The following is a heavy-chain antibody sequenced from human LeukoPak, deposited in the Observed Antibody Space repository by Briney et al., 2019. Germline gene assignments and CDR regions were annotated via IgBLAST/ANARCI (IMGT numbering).Heavy chain of an antibody. V-gene: IGHV4-59*01. CDR2: IYYSGST. CDR1: GGSISSYY. J-gene: IGHJ5*02. D-gene: IGHD4-17*01. CDR3: ARETTVTTSWFDP. Sequence: SETLSLTCTVSGGSISSYYWSWIRQPPGKGLERSGYIYYSGSTNYNPSLKSRVTISVDTSKNQFSLKLSSVTAADTAVYYCARETTVTTSWFDPWGQGTLVTVSS.